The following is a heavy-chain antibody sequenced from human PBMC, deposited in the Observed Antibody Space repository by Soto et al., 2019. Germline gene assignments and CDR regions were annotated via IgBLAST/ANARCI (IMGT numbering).Heavy chain of an antibody. D-gene: IGHD6-25*01. J-gene: IGHJ4*02. Sequence: QVQLQESGPGLVKPSETLSLTCTVSGGSISNYYWSWIRQPPGKGLQWIGSIFSRGSTNYNPSLKSRVTISVNTSKNQFSLNRNSVTAADTAVYYCARQRSDFDYWGQGSLVTVSS. CDR3: ARQRSDFDY. CDR1: GGSISNYY. CDR2: IFSRGST. V-gene: IGHV4-59*08.